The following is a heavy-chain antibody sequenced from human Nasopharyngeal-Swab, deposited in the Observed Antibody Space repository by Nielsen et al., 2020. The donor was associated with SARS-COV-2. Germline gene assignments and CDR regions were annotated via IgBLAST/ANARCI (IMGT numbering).Heavy chain of an antibody. V-gene: IGHV3-23*01. D-gene: IGHD3-22*01. CDR2: ISGSGGST. CDR1: GFTFSSYA. CDR3: ARYDDYYDSSGYAY. J-gene: IGHJ4*02. Sequence: GESLKISCAASGFTFSSYAMSWVRQAPGKGLEWVSVISGSGGSTYYADSVKGRFTISRDNSKTTLYLQMNSLRAEDTAVYYCARYDDYYDSSGYAYWGQGTLVTVSS.